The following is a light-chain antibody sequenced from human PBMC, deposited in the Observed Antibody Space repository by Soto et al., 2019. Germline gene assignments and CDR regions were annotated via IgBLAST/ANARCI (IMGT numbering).Light chain of an antibody. Sequence: EVELTQSPATLSSSPGETATLSCRASQSVDKFLAWYRQRPGQPPRPLIFDSSNRAAGVPVRFSGSGSGTVFTLTIGSLEPEDSAVYFCQQRKHWPPITFGQGTRLEIK. V-gene: IGKV3-11*01. CDR3: QQRKHWPPIT. CDR1: QSVDKF. CDR2: DSS. J-gene: IGKJ5*01.